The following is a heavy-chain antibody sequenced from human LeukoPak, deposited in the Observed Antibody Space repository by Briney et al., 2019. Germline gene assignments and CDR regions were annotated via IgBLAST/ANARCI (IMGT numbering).Heavy chain of an antibody. Sequence: SETLSLTCTVSGFFISSYDWRWIRQPPGKGLEWIGYIYYSGSTNYNPSLKSRVTISVGTSKNQFSLKLSSVTAADTAVYYCARKGDPGAFDIWGQGTMVTVSS. CDR1: GFFISSYD. J-gene: IGHJ3*02. CDR2: IYYSGST. V-gene: IGHV4-59*01. CDR3: ARKGDPGAFDI. D-gene: IGHD1-1*01.